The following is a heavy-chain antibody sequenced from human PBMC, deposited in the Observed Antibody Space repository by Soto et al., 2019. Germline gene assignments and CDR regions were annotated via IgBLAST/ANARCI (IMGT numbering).Heavy chain of an antibody. Sequence: EVQLVESGGGLVQPGGSLRLSCAASGFTFSSYDMHWVRQATGKGLEWVSAIGTAGDTYYPGSVKGRFTISRENAKNSLYLQMNSLRAGDTAVYYCARGGLVVPAAIGYYYYYGMDVWGQGTTVTVSS. CDR1: GFTFSSYD. CDR2: IGTAGDT. CDR3: ARGGLVVPAAIGYYYYYGMDV. V-gene: IGHV3-13*01. D-gene: IGHD2-2*01. J-gene: IGHJ6*02.